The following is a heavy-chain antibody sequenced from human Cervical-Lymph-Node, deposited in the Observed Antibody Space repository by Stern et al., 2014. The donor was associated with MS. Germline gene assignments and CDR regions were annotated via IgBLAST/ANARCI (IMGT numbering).Heavy chain of an antibody. CDR3: ARDPGTTLLPWWYFDL. CDR1: GFAFSAHY. CDR2: ISSRDSTI. Sequence: VQLVESGGDLVKPGGSLRLSCAASGFAFSAHYMSWIRQAPGKGLEWISYISSRDSTIHYADSVKGRFTISRDNARDSLYLQMNSLRADDTAIYFCARDPGTTLLPWWYFDLWGRGTLVTVSS. V-gene: IGHV3-11*01. D-gene: IGHD1-7*01. J-gene: IGHJ2*01.